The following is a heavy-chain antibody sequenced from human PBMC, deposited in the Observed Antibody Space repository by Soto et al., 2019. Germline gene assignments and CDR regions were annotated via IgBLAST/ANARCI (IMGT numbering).Heavy chain of an antibody. CDR1: GFTFSTYS. CDR2: ISSRSDI. V-gene: IGHV3-21*01. Sequence: PGGSLRLSCVGSGFTFSTYSINWVRQAPGKGLEWVSSISSRSDIYYADSVKGRFTISRDNAKNSVSLQMNSLRAEDTAVYYCAREYTAWPLAYGLDVWGQGTTVTVAS. CDR3: AREYTAWPLAYGLDV. D-gene: IGHD2-2*02. J-gene: IGHJ6*02.